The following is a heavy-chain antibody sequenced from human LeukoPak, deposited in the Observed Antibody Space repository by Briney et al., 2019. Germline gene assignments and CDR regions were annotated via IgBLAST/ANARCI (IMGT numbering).Heavy chain of an antibody. CDR1: GGSISSGGYY. CDR3: ARGLTGRTNSHWFDP. D-gene: IGHD3-9*01. V-gene: IGHV4-31*03. Sequence: SQTLSLTCTVSGGSISSGGYYWSWIRQHPGKGLEWTGYIYYSGSTYYNPSLKSRVTISVDTSKNQFSLKLSSVTAADTAVYYCARGLTGRTNSHWFDPWGQGTLVTVSS. J-gene: IGHJ5*02. CDR2: IYYSGST.